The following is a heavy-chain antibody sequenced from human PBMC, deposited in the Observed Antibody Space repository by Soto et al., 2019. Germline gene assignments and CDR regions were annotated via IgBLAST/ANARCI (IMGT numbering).Heavy chain of an antibody. V-gene: IGHV1-69*13. CDR2: IIPIFGTA. CDR1: GGSFSSYA. Sequence: SVKVSCKASGGSFSSYAMSWVRQAPGQGLEWMGGIIPIFGTANYAQKFQGRVTITADESTSTAYMELSSLRSEDTAVYYCTYYYDSSGYYYVAFDIWGQGTMVTVSS. J-gene: IGHJ3*02. CDR3: TYYYDSSGYYYVAFDI. D-gene: IGHD3-22*01.